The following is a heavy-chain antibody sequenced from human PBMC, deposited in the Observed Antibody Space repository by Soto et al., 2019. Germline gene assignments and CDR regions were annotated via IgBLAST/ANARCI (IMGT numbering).Heavy chain of an antibody. CDR2: IYYSGST. J-gene: IGHJ4*02. Sequence: SETLSLTCSVSGAALNSGNYYWSWIRQVPGKGLEWIGYIYYSGSTYYNPSLKSRVTISVDTSKNQFSLKLSSVTAADTAVYYCAGGYYDFWSGYYFRPLAYWGQGTLVTVSS. V-gene: IGHV4-30-4*08. CDR3: AGGYYDFWSGYYFRPLAY. CDR1: GAALNSGNYY. D-gene: IGHD3-3*01.